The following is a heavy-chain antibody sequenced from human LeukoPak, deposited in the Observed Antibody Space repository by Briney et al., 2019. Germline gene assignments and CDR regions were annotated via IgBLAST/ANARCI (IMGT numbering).Heavy chain of an antibody. J-gene: IGHJ6*02. CDR1: GYTFTSYG. V-gene: IGHV1-18*01. Sequence: ASVKVSCKASGYTFTSYGISWVRQAPGQGLEWMGWISAYNGNTNYAQKLQGRVTMTTDTSTSTAYMELRSLRSDDTAVYYCASTTKLGYCSSTSCYIYYYYGMDVWGQGTTVTVSS. CDR3: ASTTKLGYCSSTSCYIYYYYGMDV. D-gene: IGHD2-2*02. CDR2: ISAYNGNT.